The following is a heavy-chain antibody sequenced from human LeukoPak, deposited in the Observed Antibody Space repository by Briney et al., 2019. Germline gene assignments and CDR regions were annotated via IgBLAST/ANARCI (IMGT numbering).Heavy chain of an antibody. Sequence: SETLSLTCAVYGGSLGGYYWSWIRQPPGKGLEWIGEINHSGSTNYNPSLKSRVTISIDKSKHQFSLKLTSVTAADTAVYYCAGGDYSSSFDFWGQGTMVTVSS. CDR3: AGGDYSSSFDF. J-gene: IGHJ3*01. V-gene: IGHV4-34*01. CDR1: GGSLGGYY. CDR2: INHSGST. D-gene: IGHD6-13*01.